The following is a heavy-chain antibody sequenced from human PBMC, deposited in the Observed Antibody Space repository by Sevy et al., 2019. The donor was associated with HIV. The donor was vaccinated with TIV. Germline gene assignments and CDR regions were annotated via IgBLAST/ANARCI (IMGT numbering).Heavy chain of an antibody. D-gene: IGHD2-2*01. J-gene: IGHJ6*03. Sequence: ASVKVSCKASGYTFTSYDINWVRQATGQGLEWMGWMNPNSGNTGYAQKFQGRVTMTRNTSISTAYMELSSLRSEDTDVYYCARGPYQHGNLYCSSASCHTGYYYMDVWGKGTTVTVSS. V-gene: IGHV1-8*01. CDR2: MNPNSGNT. CDR1: GYTFTSYD. CDR3: ARGPYQHGNLYCSSASCHTGYYYMDV.